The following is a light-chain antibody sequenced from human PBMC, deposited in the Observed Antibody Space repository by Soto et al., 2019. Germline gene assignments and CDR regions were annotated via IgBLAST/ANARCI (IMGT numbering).Light chain of an antibody. CDR1: QGISSY. CDR2: AAS. J-gene: IGKJ5*01. Sequence: DIQLTQSPSFLSAWLGDIVTITCRASQGISSYLAWYQQKPGKAPKLLIYAASTLQSGVPSRFSGSGSGTEFTLTISRLQPQDFATYYCQQLNSYPITFGQGTRLEIK. CDR3: QQLNSYPIT. V-gene: IGKV1-9*01.